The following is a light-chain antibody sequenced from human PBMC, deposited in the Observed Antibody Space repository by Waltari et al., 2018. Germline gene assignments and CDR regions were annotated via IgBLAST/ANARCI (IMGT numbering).Light chain of an antibody. Sequence: EIVLTQSPGTLSLSPGERATVSCRSSQSVYGDFLAWYQQKVGQAPRLLIYGASNRATGIPDRFSGSGSGTDFTLTISRLEPEDFAVYHRQQYGYLPITFGQGTRLEIK. CDR3: QQYGYLPIT. J-gene: IGKJ5*01. V-gene: IGKV3-20*01. CDR2: GAS. CDR1: QSVYGDF.